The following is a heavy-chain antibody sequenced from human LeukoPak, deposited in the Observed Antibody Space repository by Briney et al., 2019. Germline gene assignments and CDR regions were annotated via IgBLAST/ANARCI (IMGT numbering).Heavy chain of an antibody. CDR3: ARLCGYSGYDALDY. CDR2: LYHSGST. V-gene: IGHV4-38-2*02. CDR1: GYSISSGYY. Sequence: SETLSLTCTVSGYSISSGYYWGWIRQPPGKGLEWIGSLYHSGSTYYNPSLKSRVTISVDTSKNQFSLKLSSVTAADTAVYYCARLCGYSGYDALDYWGQGTLVTVSS. J-gene: IGHJ4*02. D-gene: IGHD5-12*01.